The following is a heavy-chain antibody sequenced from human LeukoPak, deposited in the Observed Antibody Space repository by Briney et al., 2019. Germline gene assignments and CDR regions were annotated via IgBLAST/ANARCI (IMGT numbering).Heavy chain of an antibody. V-gene: IGHV3-66*01. D-gene: IGHD3/OR15-3a*01. CDR1: GFTVSSNY. J-gene: IGHJ4*02. CDR2: IYSGGST. Sequence: GGSLRLSCAASGFTVSSNYMSWVRQAPGKGLEWVSVIYSGGSTYYADSVKGRFTISRDNSKNTLYLQMNSLRAEDTAVYYCAGLVPPLNYFDYWGQGTLVTVSS. CDR3: AGLVPPLNYFDY.